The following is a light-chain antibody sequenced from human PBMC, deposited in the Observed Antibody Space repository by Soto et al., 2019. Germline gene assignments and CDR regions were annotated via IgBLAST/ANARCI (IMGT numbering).Light chain of an antibody. J-gene: IGLJ3*02. CDR2: EGS. V-gene: IGLV2-23*01. CDR3: CSYAGSSPWV. CDR1: SSDVGSYNL. Sequence: QSVLTQPASVSGSPGQSITISCTGTSSDVGSYNLVSWYQQHPGKAPKLMIYEGSKRPSGVSNRFSGSKSGNTASLTISGLQAEVEADYYCCSYAGSSPWVFGGGTKLTVL.